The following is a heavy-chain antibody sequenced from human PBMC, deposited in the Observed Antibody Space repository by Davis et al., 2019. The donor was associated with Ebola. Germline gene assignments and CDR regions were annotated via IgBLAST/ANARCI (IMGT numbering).Heavy chain of an antibody. V-gene: IGHV3-7*01. CDR2: IKQDGSEK. D-gene: IGHD7-27*01. CDR1: GFTSSSYW. Sequence: PGGSLRLSCAASGFTSSSYWMSWVRQAPGKGLEWVANIKQDGSEKYYVDSVKGRFTISRDNAKNSLYLQMNSLRAEDTAVYYCAREGWGWGPLYYFDYWGQGTLVTVSS. CDR3: AREGWGWGPLYYFDY. J-gene: IGHJ4*02.